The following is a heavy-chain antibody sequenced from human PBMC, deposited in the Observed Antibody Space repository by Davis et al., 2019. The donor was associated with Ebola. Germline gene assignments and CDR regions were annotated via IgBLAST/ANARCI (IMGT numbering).Heavy chain of an antibody. CDR2: ISYSGTST. CDR1: GFSFRDYD. Sequence: PGGSLRLSCAVSGFSFRDYDMNWVRQAPGKGLEWVSYISYSGTSTHYADSVKGRFTISRDSGKNSLYLQMNTLRDEDTAVYYCAREMRGTADSHWGQGTLVTVSS. V-gene: IGHV3-11*06. D-gene: IGHD1/OR15-1a*01. CDR3: AREMRGTADSH. J-gene: IGHJ4*02.